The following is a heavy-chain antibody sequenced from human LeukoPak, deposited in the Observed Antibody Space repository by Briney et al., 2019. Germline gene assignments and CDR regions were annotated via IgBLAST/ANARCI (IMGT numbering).Heavy chain of an antibody. D-gene: IGHD3-10*01. CDR1: GFTFSSYE. J-gene: IGHJ4*02. V-gene: IGHV3-48*03. Sequence: GGSLRLACAASGFTFSSYEMNWVRQAPVKGLEWVSYISSSGSTIYYADSVKGRFTIARDNAKNSLYLQMNSLRAEDTAVYYCAPGALGYFDYWGQGTLVTVSS. CDR3: APGALGYFDY. CDR2: ISSSGSTI.